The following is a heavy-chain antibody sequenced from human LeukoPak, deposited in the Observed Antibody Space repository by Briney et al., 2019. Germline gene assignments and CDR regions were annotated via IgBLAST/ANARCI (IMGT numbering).Heavy chain of an antibody. CDR3: ARVEWELSYYFDY. CDR1: GFTFSSYE. V-gene: IGHV3-48*03. J-gene: IGHJ4*02. D-gene: IGHD1-26*01. Sequence: GGSLRLSCAASGFTFSSYEMNWVRQAPGNGLEWVSYISSSGSTIYYADSVKGRFTISRDNAKNSLYLQMNSLRAEDTAVYYCARVEWELSYYFDYWGQGTLVTVSS. CDR2: ISSSGSTI.